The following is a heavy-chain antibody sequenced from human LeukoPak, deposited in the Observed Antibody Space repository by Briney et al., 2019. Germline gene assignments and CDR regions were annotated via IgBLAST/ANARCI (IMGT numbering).Heavy chain of an antibody. J-gene: IGHJ4*02. D-gene: IGHD5-12*01. CDR2: ISSSSSYI. CDR1: GFTLSSYS. CDR3: ARDWRGGYGYY. V-gene: IGHV3-21*01. Sequence: GGSLRLSCAASGFTLSSYSMNWVRQAPGKGLEWVSSISSSSSYIYYADSVKGRFTISRDNAKNSLYLQMNSLRAEDTAVYYCARDWRGGYGYYWGQGTLVTVSS.